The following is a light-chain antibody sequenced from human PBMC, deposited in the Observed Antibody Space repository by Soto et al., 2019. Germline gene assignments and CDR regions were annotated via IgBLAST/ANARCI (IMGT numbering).Light chain of an antibody. CDR3: QQYSTYPYI. CDR2: KAS. CDR1: QSISSW. J-gene: IGKJ2*01. Sequence: DIQMPQSPATLSASFGDRVTITCRASQSISSWLAWYQQKPGKAPKLLIYKASSLESGVPSRFRGGGIGTEFSLSISSLRPDDFATYYCQQYSTYPYIFGQGTKVDNK. V-gene: IGKV1-5*03.